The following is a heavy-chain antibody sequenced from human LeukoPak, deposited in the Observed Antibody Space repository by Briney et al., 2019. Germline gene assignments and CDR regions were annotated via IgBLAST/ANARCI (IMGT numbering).Heavy chain of an antibody. J-gene: IGHJ4*02. CDR3: ARKRIAAPIDY. V-gene: IGHV1-2*02. Sequence: ASVKVSCKASGYXFTGYYMHWVRQAPGQGLEWMGWINPNSDGTNSAQKFQGRVTMTRDTSISTVYMELSSLRPDDTAVYYCARKRIAAPIDYWGQGSLVTVSS. CDR2: INPNSDGT. D-gene: IGHD6-6*01. CDR1: GYXFTGYY.